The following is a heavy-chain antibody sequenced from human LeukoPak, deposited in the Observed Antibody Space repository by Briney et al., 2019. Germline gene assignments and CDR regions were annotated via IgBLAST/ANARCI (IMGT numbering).Heavy chain of an antibody. Sequence: GASVTVSCKASGGTFSSYAISWVRQAPGQGLEWMGGIIPIFGTANYAQKFQGRVTITADESTSTAYMELSSLRSEDTAVYYCARGHGNTFYYYYYGMDVWGQGTTVTVSS. D-gene: IGHD2/OR15-2a*01. J-gene: IGHJ6*02. V-gene: IGHV1-69*13. CDR3: ARGHGNTFYYYYYGMDV. CDR1: GGTFSSYA. CDR2: IIPIFGTA.